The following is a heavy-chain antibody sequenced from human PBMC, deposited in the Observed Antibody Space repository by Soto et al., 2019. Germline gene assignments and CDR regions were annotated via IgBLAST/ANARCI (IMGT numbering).Heavy chain of an antibody. CDR3: ARLRGSSWNYYYYGMDV. CDR2: ISSSSSYI. V-gene: IGHV3-21*01. Sequence: PGGSLRLSCAASGFTFSSYSMNWVRQAPGKGLEWVSSISSSSSYIYYADSVKGRFTISRDNAKNSLYLQMNSLRAEDTAVYYCARLRGSSWNYYYYGMDVWAQGNTVPVSS. CDR1: GFTFSSYS. J-gene: IGHJ6*02. D-gene: IGHD6-13*01.